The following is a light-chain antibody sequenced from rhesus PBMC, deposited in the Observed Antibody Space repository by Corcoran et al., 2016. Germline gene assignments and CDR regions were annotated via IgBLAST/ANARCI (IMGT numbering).Light chain of an antibody. Sequence: DIQMTQSPSSLSASVGDTVTITCRASQSSSTWLDWYQQKPGKAPKLLFYKASTLQSGVPSRFSGSGSGTDFTLTVSSLPPEDFATYHCLQYSSSPRTFGQGAKVEIK. CDR2: KAS. V-gene: IGKV1-22*01. CDR1: QSSSTW. CDR3: LQYSSSPRT. J-gene: IGKJ1*01.